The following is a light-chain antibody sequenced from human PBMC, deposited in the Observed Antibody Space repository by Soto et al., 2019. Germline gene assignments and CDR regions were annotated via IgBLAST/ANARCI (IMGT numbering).Light chain of an antibody. Sequence: QSVLTQPASVSGSPGQSIAISCTGTSSDIGAYNYVSWYQQYPGKAPKLMIYDVSNRPSGVSDRFSGSKSGNTASLTISGLQAEDEAEYYCSSFTSSSTDVFGTATTLTVL. J-gene: IGLJ1*01. CDR1: SSDIGAYNY. CDR3: SSFTSSSTDV. CDR2: DVS. V-gene: IGLV2-14*01.